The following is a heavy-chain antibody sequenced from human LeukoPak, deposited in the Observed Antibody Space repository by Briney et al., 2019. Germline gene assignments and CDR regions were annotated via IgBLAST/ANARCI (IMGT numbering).Heavy chain of an antibody. CDR2: ISGSGGST. J-gene: IGHJ4*02. CDR1: GFIFGNYY. Sequence: GGSLRLSCEASGFIFGNYYMSWVRQAPGKGLEWVSAISGSGGSTYYADSVKGRFTISRDNSKNTLYLQMNSLRAEDTAVYYCAKDKYFDWLSLDYWGQGTLVTVSS. CDR3: AKDKYFDWLSLDY. V-gene: IGHV3-23*01. D-gene: IGHD3-9*01.